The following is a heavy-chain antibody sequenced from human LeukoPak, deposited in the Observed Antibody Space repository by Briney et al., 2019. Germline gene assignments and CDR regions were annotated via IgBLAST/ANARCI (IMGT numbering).Heavy chain of an antibody. CDR1: GFTFSSYW. D-gene: IGHD4-17*01. Sequence: PGGSLRLSCAASGFTFSSYWMSWVRQAPGKGLEWVAHIKQDGSEKYYVDSVKGRFTISRDNAKNSLYLQMNSLRAEDTAVYYCARDGPVTPSYYYYYGMDVWGRGTRVSVPS. J-gene: IGHJ6*02. CDR2: IKQDGSEK. V-gene: IGHV3-7*01. CDR3: ARDGPVTPSYYYYYGMDV.